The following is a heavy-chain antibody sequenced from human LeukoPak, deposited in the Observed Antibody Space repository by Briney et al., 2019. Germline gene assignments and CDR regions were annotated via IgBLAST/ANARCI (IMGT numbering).Heavy chain of an antibody. J-gene: IGHJ4*02. Sequence: PSQTLSLTCTVSGGSISSGDYYWSWIRQPPGKGLEWIGYIYYSGSTYYNPSLKSRVTISVDTSKNQLSLKLSSVTAADTAVYYCARDWSGYCSGGSCYSDYWGQGTLVTVSS. V-gene: IGHV4-30-4*01. CDR3: ARDWSGYCSGGSCYSDY. CDR2: IYYSGST. D-gene: IGHD2-15*01. CDR1: GGSISSGDYY.